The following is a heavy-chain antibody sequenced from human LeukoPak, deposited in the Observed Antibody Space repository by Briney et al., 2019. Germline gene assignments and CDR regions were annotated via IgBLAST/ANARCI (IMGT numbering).Heavy chain of an antibody. CDR2: IIPIFGTA. CDR1: GGTFSSYA. V-gene: IGHV1-69*01. J-gene: IGHJ6*02. CDR3: AVSTYYDILTGPNHYSYGMDV. D-gene: IGHD3-9*01. Sequence: GSSVKVSCKASGGTFSSYAISWVRQAPGQGLEWMGGIIPIFGTANYAQKFQGRVTITADESTSTAYMELSSLRSEDTAVYYCAVSTYYDILTGPNHYSYGMDVWGQGTTVTVSS.